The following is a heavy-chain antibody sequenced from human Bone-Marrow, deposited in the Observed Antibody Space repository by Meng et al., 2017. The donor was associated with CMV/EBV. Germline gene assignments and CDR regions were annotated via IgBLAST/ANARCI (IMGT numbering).Heavy chain of an antibody. J-gene: IGHJ5*02. Sequence: SVKVSCKASENTFTYYGLSWVRRAPGQALEWMGTFIPILNRAEYARKFQGRVKISADKSSTTTHFELSSLTSGDTAVYYCARSPSILVGHSEIDLWGQGTLVTVSS. D-gene: IGHD3-22*01. CDR2: FIPILNRA. CDR3: ARSPSILVGHSEIDL. CDR1: ENTFTYYG. V-gene: IGHV1-69*04.